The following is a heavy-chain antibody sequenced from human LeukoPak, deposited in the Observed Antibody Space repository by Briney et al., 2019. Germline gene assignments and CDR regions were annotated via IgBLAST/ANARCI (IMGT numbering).Heavy chain of an antibody. CDR2: INAGNGNT. J-gene: IGHJ3*02. CDR1: GYTFTSYA. Sequence: ASVKVSCTASGYTFTSYAMHWVRQAPGQRLEWMGWINAGNGNTKYSQKFQGRVTITRDTSASTAYMELSSLRSEDTAVYYCARDDWGHAFDIWGQGTMVTVSS. CDR3: ARDDWGHAFDI. V-gene: IGHV1-3*01. D-gene: IGHD3-9*01.